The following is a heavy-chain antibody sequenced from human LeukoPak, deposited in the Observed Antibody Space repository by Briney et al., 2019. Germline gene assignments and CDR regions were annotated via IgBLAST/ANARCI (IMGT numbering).Heavy chain of an antibody. D-gene: IGHD2-2*01. CDR1: GFTFNNYG. Sequence: SGGSLRLSCAASGFTFNNYGMHWVRQAPGRGLEWVALLWYDGTNENYADSVKGRFTISRDNSKNTMYLQMNNLKTDDTAVYYCTAGAGYCGHTSCPGVIWGQGTLVTVSS. CDR3: TAGAGYCGHTSCPGVI. V-gene: IGHV3-33*01. CDR2: LWYDGTNE. J-gene: IGHJ4*02.